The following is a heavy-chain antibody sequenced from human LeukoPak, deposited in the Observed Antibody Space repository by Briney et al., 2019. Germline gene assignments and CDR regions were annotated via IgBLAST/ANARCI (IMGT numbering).Heavy chain of an antibody. CDR2: IWYDGSDK. CDR3: AKDRFANYDILTGFAFDY. Sequence: GGSLRLSCAASGFTFSSYWMTWVRQAPGKGLEWVAFIWYDGSDKYYADSVKGRFTISRDNSKNALYLQMNSLRAEDTAVYYCAKDRFANYDILTGFAFDYWGQGTLVTVSS. D-gene: IGHD3-9*01. V-gene: IGHV3-30*02. CDR1: GFTFSSYW. J-gene: IGHJ4*02.